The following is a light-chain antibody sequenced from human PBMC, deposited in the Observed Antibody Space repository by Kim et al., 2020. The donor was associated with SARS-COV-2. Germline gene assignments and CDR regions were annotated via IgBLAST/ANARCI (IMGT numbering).Light chain of an antibody. CDR2: SNN. J-gene: IGLJ3*02. V-gene: IGLV1-44*01. Sequence: ELTQPPSASGTPGQRVTISCSGSSSNIGSNTVNWYQQLPGTAPKLLIYSNNQRPSGVPDRFSGSKSGTSASLAISGLQSEDEADYYCSAWDDRLNGPVFGGGTQLTVL. CDR1: SSNIGSNT. CDR3: SAWDDRLNGPV.